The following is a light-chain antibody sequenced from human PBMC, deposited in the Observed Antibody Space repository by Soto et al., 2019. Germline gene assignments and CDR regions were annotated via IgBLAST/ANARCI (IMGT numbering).Light chain of an antibody. CDR2: EVN. CDR3: ISDTAKGV. V-gene: IGLV2-8*01. Sequence: QSALTQPPSASGSPGQSVTISCSGTSKDVGDNDHVSWYQQHPGQAPKLLISEVNKRPSGVPDRFSGSKSGNTASLTVSGPRAEEEADYYCISDTAKGVFGGGTKLTVL. J-gene: IGLJ3*02. CDR1: SKDVGDNDH.